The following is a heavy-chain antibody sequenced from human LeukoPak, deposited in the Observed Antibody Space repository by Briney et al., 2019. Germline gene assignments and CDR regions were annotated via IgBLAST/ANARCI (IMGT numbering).Heavy chain of an antibody. D-gene: IGHD1-1*01. CDR2: ISSRGGST. CDR3: ARGRSTGYNFWAY. J-gene: IGHJ4*02. CDR1: GFTFSDYA. V-gene: IGHV3-64*01. Sequence: GGSLRLSCAASGFTFSDYAMHWVRQVPGKGLEHVSTISSRGGSTYYANSVKDRFTISRDNSKNTLYLQLGSLRTEDMGTYYCARGRSTGYNFWAYWGQGTLVTVSS.